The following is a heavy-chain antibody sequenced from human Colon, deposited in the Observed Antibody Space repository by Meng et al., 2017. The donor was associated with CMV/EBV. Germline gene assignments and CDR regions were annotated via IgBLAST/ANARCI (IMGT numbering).Heavy chain of an antibody. V-gene: IGHV4-61*01. D-gene: IGHD2-2*01. J-gene: IGHJ5*02. Sequence: SETLSLTCTVSGDSVNSENFYWSWIRQPPGKGLEWIGYIYYGGSTSYNPSLKSPVTISVDPSKNQFSLNLKSVTPADTAVYYCAKGGCSSCSFDPWGQGTLVTVSS. CDR1: GDSVNSENFY. CDR2: IYYGGST. CDR3: AKGGCSSCSFDP.